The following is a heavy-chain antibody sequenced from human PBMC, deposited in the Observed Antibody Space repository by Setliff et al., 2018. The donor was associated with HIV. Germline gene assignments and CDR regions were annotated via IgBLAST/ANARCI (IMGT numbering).Heavy chain of an antibody. CDR2: IKADGTDK. CDR3: ARDWNGDGRSIDS. CDR1: GFTFSAHQ. D-gene: IGHD1-1*01. Sequence: PGGSLRLSCAASGFTFSAHQMSWVRQPPGKGLEWVANIKADGTDKYYVDSVKGRFAISRDNSKNSLYLQMNSLRAGDTAVYYCARDWNGDGRSIDSWGQGTPVTVSS. V-gene: IGHV3-7*03. J-gene: IGHJ5*01.